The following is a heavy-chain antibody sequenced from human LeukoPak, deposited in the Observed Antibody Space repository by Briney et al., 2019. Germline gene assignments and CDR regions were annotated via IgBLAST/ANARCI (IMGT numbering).Heavy chain of an antibody. V-gene: IGHV4-39*07. CDR1: GGSISSSSYY. D-gene: IGHD3-3*01. Sequence: PSETLSLTCTVSGGSISSSSYYWGWLRQPPGTGLEWIGSIYYSGSTYYNPSLKSRVTISVDTSKNQFSLKLSSVTAADTAVYYCARGRRITIFGVVTHDAFDIWGQGTMVTVSS. J-gene: IGHJ3*02. CDR3: ARGRRITIFGVVTHDAFDI. CDR2: IYYSGST.